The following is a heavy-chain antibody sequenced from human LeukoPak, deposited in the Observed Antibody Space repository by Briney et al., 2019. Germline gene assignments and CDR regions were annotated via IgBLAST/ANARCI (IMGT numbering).Heavy chain of an antibody. V-gene: IGHV1-2*02. CDR3: ARGVLAPNWFDP. J-gene: IGHJ5*02. D-gene: IGHD2-15*01. Sequence: ASVKVSCKASGYTFTSYDINWVRQATGQGLEWMGWINPNSGGTNYAQKFQGRVTMTRDTSISTAYMELSRLRSDDTAVYYCARGVLAPNWFDPWGQGTLVTVSS. CDR1: GYTFTSYD. CDR2: INPNSGGT.